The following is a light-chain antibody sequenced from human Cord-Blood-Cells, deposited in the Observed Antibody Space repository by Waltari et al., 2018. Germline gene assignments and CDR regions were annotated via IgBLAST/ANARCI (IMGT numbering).Light chain of an antibody. J-gene: IGLJ2*01. Sequence: QSVLTQPPSVSGAPGQRVTISCTGSSHNIGAGYDVHWYQQLPGTAPKLLIYGNSKRPSGVPDRFSGSKSGTTASLAITGLQAEDEADYYCQSYESSLSGVVFGGGTKLTVL. CDR2: GNS. V-gene: IGLV1-40*01. CDR1: SHNIGAGYD. CDR3: QSYESSLSGVV.